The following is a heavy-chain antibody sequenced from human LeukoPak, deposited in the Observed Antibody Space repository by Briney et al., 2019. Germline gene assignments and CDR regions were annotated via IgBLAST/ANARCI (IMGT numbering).Heavy chain of an antibody. V-gene: IGHV3-48*04. CDR1: GFPLSSYS. J-gene: IGHJ4*02. Sequence: GGSLRLSCAASGFPLSSYSINWVRQAPGKGLEWVSYINPSGYTMYYADSVKGRFTMSRDNTKNSLSLQMNSLGAEDTAVYYCARADYGGFDYWGQGTLVTVSS. D-gene: IGHD4-23*01. CDR3: ARADYGGFDY. CDR2: INPSGYTM.